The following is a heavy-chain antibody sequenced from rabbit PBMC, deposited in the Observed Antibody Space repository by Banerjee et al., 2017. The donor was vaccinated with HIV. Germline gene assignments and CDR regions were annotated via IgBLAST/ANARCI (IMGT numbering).Heavy chain of an antibody. J-gene: IGHJ6*01. CDR3: ARRADGALKL. V-gene: IGHV1S40*01. CDR1: GFTISSSYS. Sequence: QSLEESGGGLVQPEGSLALTCKASGFTISSSYSMCWVRQAPGKGLEWIACIYSGTSKWYASWVNGRFTISKTSSTTATLQMTSLTAADTATYFCARRADGALKLWGPGTLVTVS. D-gene: IGHD2-1*01. CDR2: IYSGTSK.